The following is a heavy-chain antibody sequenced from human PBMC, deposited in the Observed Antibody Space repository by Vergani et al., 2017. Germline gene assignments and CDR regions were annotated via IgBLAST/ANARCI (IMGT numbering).Heavy chain of an antibody. D-gene: IGHD2-15*01. CDR1: GFTFSGSA. J-gene: IGHJ6*02. CDR2: IRSKANSYAT. CDR3: TRRLGYCSGGSCYGYYAMDV. V-gene: IGHV3-73*01. Sequence: ELQLEESGGGLVQPGGSLQLSCAASGFTFSGSAMHWVRQASGKGLEWVGRIRSKANSYATAYAASVKGRFTISRDDSKNTAYLQMNSLKTEDTAVYYCTRRLGYCSGGSCYGYYAMDVWGQGTTVTVSS.